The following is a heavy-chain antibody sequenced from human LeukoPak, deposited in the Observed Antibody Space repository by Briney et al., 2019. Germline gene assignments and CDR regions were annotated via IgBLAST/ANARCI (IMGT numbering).Heavy chain of an antibody. D-gene: IGHD3-3*01. V-gene: IGHV1-2*02. CDR2: INPNSGGT. Sequence: ASVKVSCKASGYTFTGYYMHWVRQAPGQGLEWMGWINPNSGGTNYAQKFQGRVTMTRDTSISTAYMELSRLRSDDTAVYYCARLSDFWSGYYHRTLYFQHWGQGTLVTVSS. CDR1: GYTFTGYY. J-gene: IGHJ1*01. CDR3: ARLSDFWSGYYHRTLYFQH.